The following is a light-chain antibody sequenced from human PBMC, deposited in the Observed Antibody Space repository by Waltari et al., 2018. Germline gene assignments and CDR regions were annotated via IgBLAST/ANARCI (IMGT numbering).Light chain of an antibody. V-gene: IGLV2-14*01. Sequence: QSALTQPASVSGSPGQSITISCTGTSSDIGGSNYVSWYQQHPGKAPKLMIYVVSNRPLGVSNRFSGSKSGSTASLTISGLQSEDEADYYCSSYMNSSLVFGAGTKVTVL. CDR1: SSDIGGSNY. J-gene: IGLJ3*02. CDR2: VVS. CDR3: SSYMNSSLV.